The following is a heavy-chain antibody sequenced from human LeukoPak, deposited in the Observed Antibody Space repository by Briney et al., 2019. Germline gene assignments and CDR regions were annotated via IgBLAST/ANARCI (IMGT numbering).Heavy chain of an antibody. V-gene: IGHV3-23*01. CDR2: ISDSGATT. D-gene: IGHD5-12*01. CDR3: AKDLIEGYSGYGHFDY. Sequence: GGSLRLSCAASGFTFSGYAMSWVRLAPGKGLDWVSAISDSGATTYYADSVKGRFTISRDNSRNTLYLQMNSLRAEDTAVYYCAKDLIEGYSGYGHFDYWGQGTLVTVSS. CDR1: GFTFSGYA. J-gene: IGHJ4*02.